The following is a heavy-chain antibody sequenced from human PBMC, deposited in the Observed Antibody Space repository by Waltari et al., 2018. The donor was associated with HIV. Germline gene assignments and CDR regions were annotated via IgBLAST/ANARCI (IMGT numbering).Heavy chain of an antibody. CDR1: GYTFTGYY. CDR2: INPNSGGT. D-gene: IGHD3-3*01. CDR3: ARVYDFWSLYGMDV. Sequence: QVQLVQSGAEVKKPGASVKVSCKASGYTFTGYYMHWVRQAPGQGLEWMGWINPNSGGTTYAQKFQGRVTMTRDTSISTAYMELSRLRSDDTAVYYCARVYDFWSLYGMDVWGQGTTVTVSS. V-gene: IGHV1-2*02. J-gene: IGHJ6*02.